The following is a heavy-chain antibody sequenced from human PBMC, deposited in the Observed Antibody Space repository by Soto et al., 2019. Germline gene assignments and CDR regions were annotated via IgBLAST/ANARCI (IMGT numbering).Heavy chain of an antibody. CDR2: ISYGGST. CDR1: GGSINSGGYC. J-gene: IGHJ4*02. Sequence: QVQLQESGPGLVKPSQTLSLTCTVSGGSINSGGYCWSWIRQHPGKGLDWIGCISYGGSTSYNPSLKSRVTISVDTSKNQFSLKRTFVTAADTAVYYCSRGILVWGQGALITVSS. V-gene: IGHV4-31*03. D-gene: IGHD5-18*01. CDR3: SRGILV.